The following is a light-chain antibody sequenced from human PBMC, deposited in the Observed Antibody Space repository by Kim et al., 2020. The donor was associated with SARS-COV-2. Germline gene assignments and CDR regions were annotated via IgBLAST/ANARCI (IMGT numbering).Light chain of an antibody. Sequence: ENVLTQSPGTLSLSPGERATLSCRASQSVGYDYLAWFQQKPGQAPRLLIYAATARATGIPDRFSGSGSGTEFTLTITRLEPEDFAVYYCHQYGGSPYTFGQGTKLEIK. CDR3: HQYGGSPYT. J-gene: IGKJ2*01. CDR1: QSVGYDY. V-gene: IGKV3-20*01. CDR2: AAT.